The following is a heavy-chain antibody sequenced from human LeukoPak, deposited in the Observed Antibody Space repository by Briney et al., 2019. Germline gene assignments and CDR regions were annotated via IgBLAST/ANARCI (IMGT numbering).Heavy chain of an antibody. D-gene: IGHD3-10*01. CDR1: GFTFSSYG. CDR3: AKEAVLYYYGSGSPAFDC. V-gene: IGHV3-23*01. CDR2: FRTNDRRT. J-gene: IGHJ4*02. Sequence: AGGSLRLSCAASGFTFSSYGMSWVRQAPGKGLEWVSTFRTNDRRTYYADSVKGRFTISRDNSKNTLSLQMNSLRADDTAVYYCAKEAVLYYYGSGSPAFDCWGQGTLVTVSS.